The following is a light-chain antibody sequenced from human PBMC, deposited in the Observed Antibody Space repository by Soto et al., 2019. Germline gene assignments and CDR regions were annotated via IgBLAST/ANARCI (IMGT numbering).Light chain of an antibody. V-gene: IGLV2-14*01. CDR1: GSDVGYYNY. Sequence: QSALTQPASVSRSPGQSIIISCTGTGSDVGYYNYVSWYQQYPGKAPKLLIYEVSYRPSGVSTRFSGSKSGNTASLTISGLQAEDDADYYCSSYTTHSTVMFGGGTKSPS. J-gene: IGLJ3*02. CDR3: SSYTTHSTVM. CDR2: EVS.